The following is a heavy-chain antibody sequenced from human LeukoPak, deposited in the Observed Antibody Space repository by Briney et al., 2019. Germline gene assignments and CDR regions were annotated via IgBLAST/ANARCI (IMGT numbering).Heavy chain of an antibody. CDR2: IYSSGST. Sequence: PSETLSLICTVSGGSINSFYWTWIRQPAGKGLEWIGRIYSSGSTNFNPSLKSRVTMSVDTSKNQFSLNLRSVTAADTAVYYCANKVYCSTTSCYHAGFWGQGTLVTVSS. D-gene: IGHD2-2*01. J-gene: IGHJ4*02. CDR3: ANKVYCSTTSCYHAGF. CDR1: GGSINSFY. V-gene: IGHV4-4*07.